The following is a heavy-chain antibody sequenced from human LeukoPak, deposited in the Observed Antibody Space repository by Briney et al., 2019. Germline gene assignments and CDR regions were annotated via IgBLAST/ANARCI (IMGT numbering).Heavy chain of an antibody. CDR2: IYYSGST. CDR1: GGSISSSSYY. V-gene: IGHV4-39*01. D-gene: IGHD5-12*01. CDR3: ASGSLLATIGWFDP. J-gene: IGHJ5*02. Sequence: PSETLSLTCTVSGGSISSSSYYWGWIRQPPGKGLEWIGSIYYSGSTYYNPSLKSRVTISVDTSKNQFSLKLSSVTAADTAVYYCASGSLLATIGWFDPWGQGTLVTVSS.